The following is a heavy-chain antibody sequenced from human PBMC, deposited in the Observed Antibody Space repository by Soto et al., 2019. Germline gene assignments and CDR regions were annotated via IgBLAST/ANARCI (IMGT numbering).Heavy chain of an antibody. CDR1: GGSIDYYY. D-gene: IGHD3-3*01. CDR2: IYHSGST. J-gene: IGHJ4*02. V-gene: IGHV4-59*01. CDR3: ARGSGITVFGVIRPVDY. Sequence: SETLSLTCTVSGGSIDYYYWSWIRQPPGKGLEWIGYIYHSGSTNYNPSLKSRVTMSVGTSKNHFSLKLTSVTAADTAVFYCARGSGITVFGVIRPVDYWGQGTRVTVSS.